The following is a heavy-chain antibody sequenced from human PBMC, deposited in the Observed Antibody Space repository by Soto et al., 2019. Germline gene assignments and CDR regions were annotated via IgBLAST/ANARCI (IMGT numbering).Heavy chain of an antibody. V-gene: IGHV3-43*01. CDR2: ITWDGGSI. CDR1: GFNFHDFT. J-gene: IGHJ6*02. CDR3: AKGGFGGYGMDV. Sequence: DEHLVESGGAVVQPGGSLRLSCAASGFNFHDFTIHWVRQSPGKGLEWLSFITWDGGSIYYADSVKGRFTISRDNSKNSLTLEINSLRSEDSGLYYCAKGGFGGYGMDVWGQGTTVIVSS. D-gene: IGHD3-22*01.